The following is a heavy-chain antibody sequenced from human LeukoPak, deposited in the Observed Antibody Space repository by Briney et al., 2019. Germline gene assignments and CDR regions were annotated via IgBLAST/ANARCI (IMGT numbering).Heavy chain of an antibody. CDR3: ARDGVGSYQLLFFGSSGYYLY. V-gene: IGHV1-2*02. D-gene: IGHD3-22*01. Sequence: ASVKVSCKASGYTFTGYYMHWVRQAPGQGLEWMGWINPNSGGTNYAQKFQGRVTMTRDTSISTAYMELSRLRSDDTAVYYCARDGVGSYQLLFFGSSGYYLYWGQGTLVTVSS. J-gene: IGHJ4*02. CDR2: INPNSGGT. CDR1: GYTFTGYY.